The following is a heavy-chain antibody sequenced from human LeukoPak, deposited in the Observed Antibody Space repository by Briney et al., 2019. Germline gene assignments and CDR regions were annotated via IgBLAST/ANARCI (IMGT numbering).Heavy chain of an antibody. D-gene: IGHD3-22*01. J-gene: IGHJ4*02. V-gene: IGHV3-23*01. Sequence: GGSLRLSCAASGFTFSSYAMSWVRQAPGKGLEWVSAISGSGGSTYYADSAKGRFTISRDNSKNTLYLQMNSLRAEDTAVYYCARGYDYDSSGYDYWGQGTLVTVSS. CDR1: GFTFSSYA. CDR3: ARGYDYDSSGYDY. CDR2: ISGSGGST.